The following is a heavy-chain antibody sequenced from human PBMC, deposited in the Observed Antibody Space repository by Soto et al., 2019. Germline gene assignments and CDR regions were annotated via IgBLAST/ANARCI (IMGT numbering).Heavy chain of an antibody. Sequence: TSEILSLTYTVSGGYVRDQTYYWSWIRPPPGKRLEWIGYVYYSGTTNYNPSLKSRVTISVDLSKNRFSLRLSSVTTADTALYYCARTTAVPNTLRSRYFFDYCGQGTRVTVSS. CDR1: GGYVRDQTYY. V-gene: IGHV4-61*01. D-gene: IGHD4-17*01. J-gene: IGHJ4*02. CDR3: ARTTAVPNTLRSRYFFDY. CDR2: VYYSGTT.